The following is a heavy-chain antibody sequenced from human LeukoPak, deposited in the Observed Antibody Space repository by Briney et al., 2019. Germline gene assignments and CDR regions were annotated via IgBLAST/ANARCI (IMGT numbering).Heavy chain of an antibody. CDR3: ARGYSSSWYWFDP. V-gene: IGHV3-66*01. J-gene: IGHJ5*02. Sequence: GGSLRLSCAASGFTFSNYWMSWVRQAPGKGLEWVSVIYSGGSTYYADSVKGRFTISRDNSKNTLYPQMNSLRAEDTAVYYCARGYSSSWYWFDPWGQGTLVTVSS. D-gene: IGHD6-13*01. CDR2: IYSGGST. CDR1: GFTFSNYW.